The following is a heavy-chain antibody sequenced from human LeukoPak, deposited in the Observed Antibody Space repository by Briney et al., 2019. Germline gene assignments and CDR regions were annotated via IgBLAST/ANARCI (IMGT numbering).Heavy chain of an antibody. V-gene: IGHV3-7*01. Sequence: GGSLRLSFVASTFTFSTYWMSWVRQAPGKGLEWVAIIKQDGSEKYYVDSVKGRFIISRDNAKNSLYLQMNSLRAEDTALYYCARVGVYSSSWYFDYWGQGTLVTVSS. CDR2: IKQDGSEK. CDR3: ARVGVYSSSWYFDY. D-gene: IGHD6-13*01. J-gene: IGHJ4*02. CDR1: TFTFSTYW.